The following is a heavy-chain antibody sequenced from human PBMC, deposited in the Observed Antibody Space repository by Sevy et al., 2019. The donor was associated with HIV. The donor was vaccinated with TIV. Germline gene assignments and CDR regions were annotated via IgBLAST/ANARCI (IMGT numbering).Heavy chain of an antibody. V-gene: IGHV3-30*02. CDR3: AKDLGSIAARRGYFDY. CDR2: IRYDGSNK. D-gene: IGHD6-6*01. Sequence: GGSLRLSCAASGFTFSSYGMHWVRQAPGKGLEWVAFIRYDGSNKYYADSVKGRFTISRDNSKNTLFLQMNSLRAEDTVVYYCAKDLGSIAARRGYFDYWGQGTLVTVSS. J-gene: IGHJ4*02. CDR1: GFTFSSYG.